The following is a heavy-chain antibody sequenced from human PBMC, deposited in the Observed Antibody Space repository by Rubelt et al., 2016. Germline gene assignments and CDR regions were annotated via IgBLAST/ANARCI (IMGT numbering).Heavy chain of an antibody. V-gene: IGHV3-15*01. CDR3: TTDRYYYDSSGFPWFDH. CDR2: IKSKTDGGTT. D-gene: IGHD3-22*01. Sequence: SLRLSCAASGFTFSNAWMSWVRQAPGKGLEWVGRIKSKTDGGTTDYAAPVKGRFTISRDDSKNTLYLQMNSLKTEDTAVYYCTTDRYYYDSSGFPWFDHWGQGTLVTVSS. J-gene: IGHJ5*02. CDR1: GFTFSNAW.